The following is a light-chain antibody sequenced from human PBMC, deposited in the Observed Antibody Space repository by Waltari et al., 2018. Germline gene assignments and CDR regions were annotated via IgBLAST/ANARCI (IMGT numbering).Light chain of an antibody. V-gene: IGLV2-14*01. CDR3: SSYRSGSILV. J-gene: IGLJ2*01. CDR2: EVS. Sequence: QSPRPQPASVSGSPGPSLTTSCTGTSSDVGGYNFVSWYQQPPGKVPKVMIYEVSTRPSGVSHRFSGSKSGNTASLTISGLQAEDEADYYCSSYRSGSILVFGGGTKVTVL. CDR1: SSDVGGYNF.